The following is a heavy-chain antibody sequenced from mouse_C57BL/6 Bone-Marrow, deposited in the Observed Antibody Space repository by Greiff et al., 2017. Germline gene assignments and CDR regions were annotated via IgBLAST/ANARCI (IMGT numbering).Heavy chain of an antibody. CDR3: ARRIAPYVDY. CDR1: GYTFTSYW. J-gene: IGHJ2*01. CDR2: IDPSDSYT. V-gene: IGHV1-59*01. Sequence: QVQLQQPGAELVRPGTSVKLSCKASGYTFTSYWMHWVKQRPGQGLEWIGVIDPSDSYTNYNQKFKGKATLTVDTSSSTAYMQLSRLTSEDSAVYYCARRIAPYVDYWGQGTTLTVSS.